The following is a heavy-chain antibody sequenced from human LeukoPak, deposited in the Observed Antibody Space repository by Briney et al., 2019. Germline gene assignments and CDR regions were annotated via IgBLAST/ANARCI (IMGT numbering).Heavy chain of an antibody. Sequence: NPGEYLILHCQGSGYSFTNYWITWVRQMPGKGLEWMGSIDPSDSYTNYSPPFQGHVTISADKSISTTYLQWNTLKASDTAMYFCARPCYGGDGEFHFWGQGGQFSVSS. V-gene: IGHV5-10-1*01. CDR3: ARPCYGGDGEFHF. J-gene: IGHJ4*02. CDR2: IDPSDSYT. D-gene: IGHD2-21*02. CDR1: GYSFTNYW.